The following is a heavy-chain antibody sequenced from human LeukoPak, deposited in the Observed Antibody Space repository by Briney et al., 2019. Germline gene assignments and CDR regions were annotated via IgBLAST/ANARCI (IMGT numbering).Heavy chain of an antibody. D-gene: IGHD3-10*01. CDR2: ISSSGSTI. V-gene: IGHV3-48*04. CDR3: ARDRRGSGPQKAFDI. Sequence: GGSLRLSCAASGFTFSSYSMNWDRQAPGRGLEWLSYISSSGSTIYYADSVKGRFTISRDNAKNSLYLQLNSLRAEDTAVYYCARDRRGSGPQKAFDIWGQGTMVTVSS. J-gene: IGHJ3*02. CDR1: GFTFSSYS.